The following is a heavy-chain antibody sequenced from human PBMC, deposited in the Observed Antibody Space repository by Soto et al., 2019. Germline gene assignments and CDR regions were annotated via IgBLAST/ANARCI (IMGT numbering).Heavy chain of an antibody. V-gene: IGHV3-30*18. CDR1: GFSFSSYG. D-gene: IGHD6-19*01. Sequence: QVQLVESGGGVVQPGRSLRLSCAASGFSFSSYGMHWVRQAPGKGLEWVAVISYDVTNKYYADSVKGRFTISIDNYKNTLYLQMNSLRAGDTAVYYCAKDLRIAVAGTDYFDSWGQGTLVTVSS. CDR2: ISYDVTNK. CDR3: AKDLRIAVAGTDYFDS. J-gene: IGHJ4*02.